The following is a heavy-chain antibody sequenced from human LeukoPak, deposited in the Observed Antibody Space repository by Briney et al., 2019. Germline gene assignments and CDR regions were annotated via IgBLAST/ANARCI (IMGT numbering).Heavy chain of an antibody. D-gene: IGHD3-16*01. J-gene: IGHJ4*02. CDR1: GFTLSTYW. CDR3: ASWGAGGNS. CDR2: ISPDGSGK. Sequence: GGSLRLSCEASGFTLSTYWMNWVRQVPGKGLDWVANISPDGSGKRYVDSVKGRFTIARDNADNSLSLQMDSLRAEDTAVYYCASWGAGGNSWGQGTLVTVSS. V-gene: IGHV3-7*01.